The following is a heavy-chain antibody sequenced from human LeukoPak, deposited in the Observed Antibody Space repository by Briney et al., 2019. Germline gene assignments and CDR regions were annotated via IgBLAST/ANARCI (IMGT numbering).Heavy chain of an antibody. D-gene: IGHD2-21*01. V-gene: IGHV3-30*02. CDR3: AKDYRIKGTYGPPDCGDY. J-gene: IGHJ4*02. CDR2: IRRDENNK. Sequence: GGSLRLSCAASGFTFSNYGMHWVRQAPGKGLEWVAFIRRDENNKDYADSVKGRFTISRDNAKNTLYLQMNSLRAEDTAVYYCAKDYRIKGTYGPPDCGDYWGQGTLVTVSS. CDR1: GFTFSNYG.